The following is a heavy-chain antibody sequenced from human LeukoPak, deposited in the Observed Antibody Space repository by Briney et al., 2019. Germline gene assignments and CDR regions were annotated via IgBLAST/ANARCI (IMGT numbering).Heavy chain of an antibody. D-gene: IGHD1-26*01. CDR1: GFSFSNHW. J-gene: IGHJ3*02. CDR2: IRGDGSIT. CDR3: ARHVGLVGALVDDALDI. V-gene: IGHV3-74*01. Sequence: GGSLRLSCAASGFSFSNHWMHWVRQVPGKGLVWVSHIRGDGSITNYVDSVKGRFAISRDNAKDTLYLQMNSLRAEDTAVYYCARHVGLVGALVDDALDIWGQGTMVTVSS.